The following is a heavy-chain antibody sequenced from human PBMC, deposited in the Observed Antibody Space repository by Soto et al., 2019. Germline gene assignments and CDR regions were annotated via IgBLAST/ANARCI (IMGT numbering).Heavy chain of an antibody. J-gene: IGHJ3*02. CDR1: VFTFSSYG. CDR2: IWYDGSNK. Sequence: WRSLRLSCSASVFTFSSYGMHWVRQAPGKGLEWVAVIWYDGSNKYYADSVKGRFTISRDNSKNTLYLQMNSLRAEDTAVYYCALGYSYGFGAFDSWGQGTMVTVSS. V-gene: IGHV3-33*01. CDR3: ALGYSYGFGAFDS. D-gene: IGHD5-18*01.